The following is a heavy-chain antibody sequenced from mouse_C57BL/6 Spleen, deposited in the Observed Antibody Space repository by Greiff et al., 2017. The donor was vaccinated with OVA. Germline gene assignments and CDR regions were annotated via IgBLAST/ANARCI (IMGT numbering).Heavy chain of an antibody. J-gene: IGHJ2*01. CDR1: GYAFSSSW. CDR3: ARRGDYSNLYYFDY. CDR2: IYPGDGDT. Sequence: VKLMESGPELVKPGASVKISCKASGYAFSSSWMNWVKQRPGKGLEWIGRIYPGDGDTNYNGKFKGKATLTADKSSSTAYMQLSSLTSEDSAVYFCARRGDYSNLYYFDYWGQGTTLTVSS. V-gene: IGHV1-82*01. D-gene: IGHD2-5*01.